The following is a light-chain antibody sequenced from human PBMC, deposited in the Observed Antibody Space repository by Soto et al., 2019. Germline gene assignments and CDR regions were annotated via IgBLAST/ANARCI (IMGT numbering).Light chain of an antibody. Sequence: EIVLTQSPATLSLSPGERATLSCRASQSVSSYLAWYQQKPGQAPRLLIYDASNRATGIPARFSGSGSGTDFTLTNSRLGAEDFAVYYCQQRSNWPPITFGQGTRLEIK. V-gene: IGKV3-11*01. CDR1: QSVSSY. J-gene: IGKJ5*01. CDR3: QQRSNWPPIT. CDR2: DAS.